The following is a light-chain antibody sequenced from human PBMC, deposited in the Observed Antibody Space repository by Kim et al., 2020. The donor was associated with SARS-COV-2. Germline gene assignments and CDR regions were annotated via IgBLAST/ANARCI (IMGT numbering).Light chain of an antibody. CDR2: GAS. CDR1: QSVSSSY. J-gene: IGKJ2*01. Sequence: LPQGERATRACRASQSVSSSYLAWYQQKPGQAPRLLIYGASSRATGIPDRFSGSGSGTDFTLTISRLEPEDFAVYYCQQYGSSPYTFGQGTKLEI. V-gene: IGKV3-20*01. CDR3: QQYGSSPYT.